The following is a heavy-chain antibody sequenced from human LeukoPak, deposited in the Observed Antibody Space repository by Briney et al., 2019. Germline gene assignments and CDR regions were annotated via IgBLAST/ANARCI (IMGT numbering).Heavy chain of an antibody. D-gene: IGHD1-1*01. CDR1: GYTFTSYA. CDR2: IIPIFATT. J-gene: IGHJ6*03. Sequence: ASVKVSCKASGYTFTSYAISWVRQAPGQGLEWMGGIIPIFATTNYAQKFQGRVTITADESTSTAYMELSSLRSEDTAVYYCARQLERRYYYYMDVWGKGTTVTVSS. V-gene: IGHV1-69*13. CDR3: ARQLERRYYYYMDV.